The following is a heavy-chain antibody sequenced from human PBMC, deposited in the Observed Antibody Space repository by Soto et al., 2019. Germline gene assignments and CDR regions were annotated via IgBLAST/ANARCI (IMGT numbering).Heavy chain of an antibody. CDR1: GFTFSIYA. J-gene: IGHJ4*02. V-gene: IGHV3-23*01. D-gene: IGHD6-19*01. Sequence: EVQLLESGGGLVQPGGSLRLSCAASGFTFSIYAMSWVRQAPGKGLEWVSAISGSGDYTYYADSVKGGFAISRDNSKNTLYLQMHSLRAENTAVYYCAKVLKAVAGTYVYWGPGTLVTVSS. CDR2: ISGSGDYT. CDR3: AKVLKAVAGTYVY.